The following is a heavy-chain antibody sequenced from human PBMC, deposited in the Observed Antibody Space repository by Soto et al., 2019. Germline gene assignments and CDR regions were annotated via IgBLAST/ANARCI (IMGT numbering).Heavy chain of an antibody. V-gene: IGHV3-30*18. CDR1: GFTFSSYG. D-gene: IGHD3-22*01. CDR3: AKRGLGRGQYYYDSSGYYLIDY. CDR2: ISYDGSNK. Sequence: QVQLVESGGGVVQPGRSLRLSCAASGFTFSSYGMHWVRQAPGKGLEWVAVISYDGSNKYYADSVKGRFTISRDNSKNTLYLQMNSLRAEVTAVYYCAKRGLGRGQYYYDSSGYYLIDYWGQGTLVTVSS. J-gene: IGHJ4*02.